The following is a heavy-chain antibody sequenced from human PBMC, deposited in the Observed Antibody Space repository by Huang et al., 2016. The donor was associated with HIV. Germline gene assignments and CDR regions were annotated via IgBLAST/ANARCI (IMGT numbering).Heavy chain of an antibody. CDR1: GFTFSSYW. CDR3: ARGTRLTGLWYFDL. CDR2: INVDGSST. D-gene: IGHD7-27*01. Sequence: EVQLVESGGGLVQPGGSLRLSCAASGFTFSSYWLHWVGQAQGKGLLWVSRINVDGSSTNYADSGKGRFTISRDNAKNTLYVQVNSLRAEDTAVYYCARGTRLTGLWYFDLWGRGTLVIVSS. V-gene: IGHV3-74*01. J-gene: IGHJ2*01.